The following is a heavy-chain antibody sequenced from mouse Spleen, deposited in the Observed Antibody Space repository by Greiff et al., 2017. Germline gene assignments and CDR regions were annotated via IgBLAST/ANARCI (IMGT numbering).Heavy chain of an antibody. Sequence: EVQVVESGGGLVQPGGSLKLSCATSGFTFSDYYMYWVRQTPEKRLEWVAYISNGGGSTYYPDTVKGRFTISRDNAKNTLYLQMSRLKSEDTAMYYCARRYGNYERYYYAMDYWGQGTSVTVSS. D-gene: IGHD2-10*02. CDR2: ISNGGGST. V-gene: IGHV5-12*02. J-gene: IGHJ4*01. CDR3: ARRYGNYERYYYAMDY. CDR1: GFTFSDYY.